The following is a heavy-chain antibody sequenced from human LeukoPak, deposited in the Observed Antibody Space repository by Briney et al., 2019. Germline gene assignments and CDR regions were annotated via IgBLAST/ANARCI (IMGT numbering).Heavy chain of an antibody. J-gene: IGHJ3*02. D-gene: IGHD3-22*01. CDR2: MNPNSGNT. CDR1: GYTFTSYD. Sequence: ASVKVSCKASGYTFTSYDINWVRQATGQGLEWMGWMNPNSGNTGYAQKFQGRVTMTRSTSINTAYMELSSLRSEDTAVYYCARGRHYYDSSAYGTFDIWGQGTMVTVSS. V-gene: IGHV1-8*01. CDR3: ARGRHYYDSSAYGTFDI.